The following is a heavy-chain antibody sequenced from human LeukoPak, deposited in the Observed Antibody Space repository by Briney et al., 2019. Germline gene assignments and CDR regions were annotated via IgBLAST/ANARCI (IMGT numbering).Heavy chain of an antibody. CDR2: INHSGST. D-gene: IGHD5-18*01. J-gene: IGHJ4*02. CDR3: ARTIQLWFFDY. CDR1: GGSFSGYY. Sequence: SETLPLTCAVYGGSFSGYYWSWIRQPPGKGLEWIGEINHSGSTNYNPSLKSRVTISVDTSKNQFSLKLSSVTAADTAVYYCARTIQLWFFDYWGQGTLVTVSS. V-gene: IGHV4-34*01.